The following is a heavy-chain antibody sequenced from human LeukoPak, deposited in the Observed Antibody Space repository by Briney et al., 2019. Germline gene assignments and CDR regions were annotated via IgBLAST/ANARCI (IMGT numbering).Heavy chain of an antibody. Sequence: PGGSLRLSCAASGFTFGTYAMSWVRQAPGKGLEWVSTISGSGGRTYYADSVKGRFTISRDKFKNTLYLQMNRLRAEDTAVYNCAKDYSGSYYALDYWGQGTLVTVSS. J-gene: IGHJ4*02. CDR1: GFTFGTYA. V-gene: IGHV3-23*01. CDR3: AKDYSGSYYALDY. CDR2: ISGSGGRT. D-gene: IGHD1-26*01.